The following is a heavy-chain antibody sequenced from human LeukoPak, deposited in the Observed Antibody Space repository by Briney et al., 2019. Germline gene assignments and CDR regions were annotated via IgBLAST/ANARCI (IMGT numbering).Heavy chain of an antibody. CDR1: GHTFTGYY. Sequence: ASVKVSCKASGHTFTGYYMHWVRQAPGQGLEWMGRINPNSGGTNYAQKFQGRVTMTRDTSISTAYMELSRLRSDDTAVYYCARVPSFKLGYCSGGSCYPFDYWGQGTLVTVSS. CDR3: ARVPSFKLGYCSGGSCYPFDY. CDR2: INPNSGGT. J-gene: IGHJ4*02. D-gene: IGHD2-15*01. V-gene: IGHV1-2*06.